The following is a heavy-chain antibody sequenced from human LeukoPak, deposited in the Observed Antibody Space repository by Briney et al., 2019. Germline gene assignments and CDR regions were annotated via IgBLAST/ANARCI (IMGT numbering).Heavy chain of an antibody. D-gene: IGHD3-3*01. V-gene: IGHV3-74*01. CDR3: AKDHGFLEWFDY. CDR2: SNEDGSTT. CDR1: GFTFSSNW. Sequence: GGSLRLSCAASGFTFSSNWMHWVRQAPGKGLVWVSRSNEDGSTTNYADSVKGRFTISRDNAKNTLYLQMNSLTAEDTAVYYCAKDHGFLEWFDYWGQGTLVTVSS. J-gene: IGHJ4*02.